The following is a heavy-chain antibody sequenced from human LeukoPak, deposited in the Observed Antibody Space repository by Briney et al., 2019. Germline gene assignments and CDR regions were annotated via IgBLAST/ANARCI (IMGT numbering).Heavy chain of an antibody. CDR2: IIPLLGVR. CDR3: AIIAVGGVDPFDS. Sequence: WASVKVSCKASGGTFSDHAVSWVRQAPGQGLEWMGRIIPLLGVRSYAQKFQDRVTVSADKSTSTAYMELSSLRSEDSALYYCAIIAVGGVDPFDSWGQGTLVTVSS. CDR1: GGTFSDHA. V-gene: IGHV1-69*04. J-gene: IGHJ4*02. D-gene: IGHD6-19*01.